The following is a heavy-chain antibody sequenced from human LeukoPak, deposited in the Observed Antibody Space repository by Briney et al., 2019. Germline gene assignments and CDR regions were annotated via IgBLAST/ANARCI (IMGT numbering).Heavy chain of an antibody. CDR2: IRYDGSNK. CDR3: ARAKRGLEWFGPFDY. CDR1: GFTFSSYG. D-gene: IGHD3-3*01. J-gene: IGHJ4*02. Sequence: PGGSLRLSCAASGFTFSSYGMHWVRQAPGKGLEWVAFIRYDGSNKYYADSVKGRFTISRDNSKNTLYLQMNSLRAEDTAVYYCARAKRGLEWFGPFDYWDQGTLVTVSS. V-gene: IGHV3-30*02.